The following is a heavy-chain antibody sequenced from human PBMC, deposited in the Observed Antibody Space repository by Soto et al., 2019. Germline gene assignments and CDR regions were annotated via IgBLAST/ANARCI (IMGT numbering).Heavy chain of an antibody. CDR3: ARDRSSSDV. V-gene: IGHV1-18*01. J-gene: IGHJ3*01. Sequence: VQLVQSGAELKNPGASVKVSCKASGYMFNNYGMSWVRQAPGQGLEWMGWVRADNGDTDYAQKFQGRVTMTTYTSTSTAYMELRSLRSDDTAMYYCARDRSSSDVWGQGTMVTVSS. CDR1: GYMFNNYG. CDR2: VRADNGDT.